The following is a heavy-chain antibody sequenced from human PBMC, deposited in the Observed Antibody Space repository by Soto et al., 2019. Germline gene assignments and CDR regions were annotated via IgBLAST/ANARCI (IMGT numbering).Heavy chain of an antibody. CDR1: GYTFIVYF. J-gene: IGHJ4*01. D-gene: IGHD5-18*01. CDR3: ARRPSHGAFDY. CDR2: INPKNGDT. V-gene: IGHV1-2*02. Sequence: ASVKVSCKASGYTFIVYFLHWFRQAPGQGPEWVGWINPKNGDTKYAQNFQGRVTMTRDTSIDTVYMELSRLQSDDTTVYYCARRPSHGAFDYWG.